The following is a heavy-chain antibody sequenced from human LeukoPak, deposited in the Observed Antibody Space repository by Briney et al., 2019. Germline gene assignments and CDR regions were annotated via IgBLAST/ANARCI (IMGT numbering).Heavy chain of an antibody. J-gene: IGHJ4*02. V-gene: IGHV3-33*01. CDR1: EFTVTTYG. Sequence: GGSLRLSCAASEFTVTTYGMHWVRQAPGKGLEWVAFIYYDGSNIYYADYVKGRLTISRDISKNTLYLQMDSLRAEDTAIYYCARDWKTNSFDYWGQGTLVTVSS. CDR3: ARDWKTNSFDY. CDR2: IYYDGSNI. D-gene: IGHD1-1*01.